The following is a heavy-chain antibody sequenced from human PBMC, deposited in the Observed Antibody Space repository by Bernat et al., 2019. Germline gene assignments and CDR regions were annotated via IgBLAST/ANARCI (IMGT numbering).Heavy chain of an antibody. CDR1: GFTVSSNY. J-gene: IGHJ4*02. Sequence: EVQLVESGGGLIQPGGSLRLSCAASGFTVSSNYMSWVRQAPGKGLEWVSVIYSGGSTYYADSVKDRFTISRDNSKNTLYLQMNSLRAEDTAVYYCARDRGYSYGYIGFDYWGQGTLVTVSS. CDR3: ARDRGYSYGYIGFDY. D-gene: IGHD5-18*01. CDR2: IYSGGST. V-gene: IGHV3-53*01.